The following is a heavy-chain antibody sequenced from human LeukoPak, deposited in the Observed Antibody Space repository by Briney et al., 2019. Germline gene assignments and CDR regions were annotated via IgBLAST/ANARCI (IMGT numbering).Heavy chain of an antibody. D-gene: IGHD3-22*01. Sequence: GGSLRLSCAASGFTFSSYGMHWVRQAPGKGLEWVAVISYDGSNKYYADSVKGRFTISRDNSKNTLYLQMNSLRAEDTAVYYCAKSLALYYYDSSGYSDYWGQGTLVTVSS. V-gene: IGHV3-30*18. CDR3: AKSLALYYYDSSGYSDY. J-gene: IGHJ4*02. CDR2: ISYDGSNK. CDR1: GFTFSSYG.